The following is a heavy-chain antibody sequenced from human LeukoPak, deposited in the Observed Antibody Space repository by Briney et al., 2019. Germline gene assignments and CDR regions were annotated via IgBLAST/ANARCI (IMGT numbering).Heavy chain of an antibody. CDR2: ISSSSSYI. J-gene: IGHJ4*02. Sequence: GGSLRLSCAASGFTFSSYSMNWVRQAPGKGLEWVSSISSSSSYIYYADSVKGRFTISRDNAKNSLYLQMNNLRAEDTAVYYCARDLRDIVVVPASYYFDYWGQGTLVTVSS. V-gene: IGHV3-21*01. CDR1: GFTFSSYS. CDR3: ARDLRDIVVVPASYYFDY. D-gene: IGHD2-2*01.